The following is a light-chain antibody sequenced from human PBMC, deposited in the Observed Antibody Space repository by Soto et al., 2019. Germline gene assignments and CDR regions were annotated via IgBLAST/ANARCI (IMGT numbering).Light chain of an antibody. J-gene: IGKJ4*01. CDR1: QSVNHN. V-gene: IGKV3-15*01. CDR2: GAF. Sequence: EIVMTQSPATLSVSPGETATLSCRASQSVNHNLAWYQQKPGQGPRLLIYGAFTRATGIPARFSGRGSGTEFTLTISSLQSADFAVYYCQQYKNWPPLTFGGGTKVEIK. CDR3: QQYKNWPPLT.